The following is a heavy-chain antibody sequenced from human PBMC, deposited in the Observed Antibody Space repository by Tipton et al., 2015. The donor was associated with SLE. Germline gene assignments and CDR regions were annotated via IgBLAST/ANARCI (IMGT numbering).Heavy chain of an antibody. Sequence: GSLRLSCVVSGFSFSTARMSWVRQGPGKGLEWVANINPDGSEKYYVDSVEGRFTISRDNANNLLSLQMSNLRAEDTAVYYCGVVYWGQGTLVSVSS. CDR3: GVVY. V-gene: IGHV3-7*01. J-gene: IGHJ4*02. CDR1: GFSFSTAR. CDR2: INPDGSEK.